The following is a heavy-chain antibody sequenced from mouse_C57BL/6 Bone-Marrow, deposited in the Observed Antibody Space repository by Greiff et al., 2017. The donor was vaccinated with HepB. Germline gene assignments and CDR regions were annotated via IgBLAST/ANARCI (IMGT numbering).Heavy chain of an antibody. J-gene: IGHJ1*03. CDR2: IDPSDSYT. CDR1: GYTFTSYW. CDR3: ARACGSSWYFDV. D-gene: IGHD1-1*01. V-gene: IGHV1-69*01. Sequence: QVQLQQPGAELVMPGASVKLSCKASGYTFTSYWMHWVKQRPGQGLEWIGEIDPSDSYTNYNQKFKGKSTLTVDKSSSTAYMQLSSLTSEDSAVYYWARACGSSWYFDVWGTGTTVTVSS.